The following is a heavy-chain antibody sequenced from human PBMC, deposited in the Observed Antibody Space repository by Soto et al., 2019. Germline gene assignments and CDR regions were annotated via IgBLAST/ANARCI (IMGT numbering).Heavy chain of an antibody. CDR1: GFTFSSYA. D-gene: IGHD2-8*01. V-gene: IGHV3-23*01. J-gene: IGHJ4*02. Sequence: GGSLRLSCAASGFTFSSYAMSWVRQAPGKGLEWVSAISGSGGSTYYADSVKGRFTISRDNSKNTLYLQMNSLRAEDTAVYYCAKDRPPHCTNGVCYWERNFAYRGQGTLVTVSS. CDR2: ISGSGGST. CDR3: AKDRPPHCTNGVCYWERNFAY.